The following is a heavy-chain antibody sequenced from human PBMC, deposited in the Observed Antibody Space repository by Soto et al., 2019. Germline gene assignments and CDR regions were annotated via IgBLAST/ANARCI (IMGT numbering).Heavy chain of an antibody. V-gene: IGHV3-48*02. CDR2: ISSSSSTI. CDR1: GFTFSSYS. J-gene: IGHJ4*02. Sequence: GGSLRLSCAASGFTFSSYSMNWVRQAPGKGLEWVSYISSSSSTIYYADSVKGRFTISRDNAKNSLYLQMNSLRDEDTAVYYCARGQYYYDSSGYYFDYWGQGTLVTVSS. CDR3: ARGQYYYDSSGYYFDY. D-gene: IGHD3-22*01.